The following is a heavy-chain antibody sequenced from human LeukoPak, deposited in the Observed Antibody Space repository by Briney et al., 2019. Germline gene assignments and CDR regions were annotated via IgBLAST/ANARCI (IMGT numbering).Heavy chain of an antibody. CDR2: IKQDGSEK. CDR1: GFTFSSYW. J-gene: IGHJ4*02. V-gene: IGHV3-7*01. Sequence: GGSLRLSCAASGFTFSSYWMSWVRQAPGKGLEWVANIKQDGSEKYYVDSVKGRFTISRDNAKNSLYLQMNSLRAEDTAVYYCARGSRGYGSGSYYREFGYWGQGTLVTVSS. CDR3: ARGSRGYGSGSYYREFGY. D-gene: IGHD3-10*01.